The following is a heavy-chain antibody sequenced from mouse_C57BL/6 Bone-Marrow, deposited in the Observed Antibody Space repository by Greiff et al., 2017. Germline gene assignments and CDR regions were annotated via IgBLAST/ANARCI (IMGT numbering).Heavy chain of an antibody. J-gene: IGHJ4*01. D-gene: IGHD4-1*02. V-gene: IGHV1-64*01. Sequence: QVQLQQPGAELVKPGASVKLSCKASGYTFTSYWMHWVKQRPGQGLEWIGMIHPNSGSTNYNEKFKSKATLTVDKSSSTAYMQLSSLTAEESAVYYCAINGDNAMDYWGQGTSVTVSS. CDR3: AINGDNAMDY. CDR2: IHPNSGST. CDR1: GYTFTSYW.